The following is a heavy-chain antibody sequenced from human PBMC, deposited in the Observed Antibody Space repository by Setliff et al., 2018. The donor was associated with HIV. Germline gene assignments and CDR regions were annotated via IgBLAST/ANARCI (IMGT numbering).Heavy chain of an antibody. J-gene: IGHJ1*01. V-gene: IGHV4-31*03. D-gene: IGHD2-2*01. CDR1: GVSVSSGGYY. Sequence: PSETLSLTCTVSGVSVSSGGYYWSWIRQHPGKGLEWIGYVYYTGTTYFNPSLKSRITISVDTSKNQFSLKLGFVTAADTAVYYCARGESTTWDLAEYFQHWGHGTRVTAPQ. CDR3: ARGESTTWDLAEYFQH. CDR2: VYYTGTT.